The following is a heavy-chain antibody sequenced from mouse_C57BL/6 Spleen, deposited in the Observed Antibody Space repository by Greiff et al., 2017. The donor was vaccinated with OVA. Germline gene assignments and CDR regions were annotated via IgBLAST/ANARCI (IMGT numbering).Heavy chain of an antibody. CDR2: INPSSGYT. CDR3: ARSPIIDVGSSLFAY. Sequence: VQLQESGAELAKPGASVKLSCKASGYTFTSYWMHWVKQRPGQGLEWIGYINPSSGYTKYNQKFKGKATLTADKSSRTAYMQLCSLTYQHSAVYYCARSPIIDVGSSLFAYWGQGTLVTVSA. J-gene: IGHJ3*01. V-gene: IGHV1-7*01. CDR1: GYTFTSYW. D-gene: IGHD1-1*01.